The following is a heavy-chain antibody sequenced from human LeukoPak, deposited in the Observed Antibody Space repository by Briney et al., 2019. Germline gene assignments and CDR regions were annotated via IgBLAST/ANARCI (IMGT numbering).Heavy chain of an antibody. Sequence: GGSLRLSCAVSGITLSNYGMSWVRQAPGKGLEWVAGISDSGGSTKYADSVKGRFTISRDNPKNTLFLQMNSLRAEDTAVYFCAKRGVVIRVILVGFHKEAYYFESWGQGALVTVSS. J-gene: IGHJ4*02. CDR2: ISDSGGST. CDR1: GITLSNYG. D-gene: IGHD3/OR15-3a*01. CDR3: AKRGVVIRVILVGFHKEAYYFES. V-gene: IGHV3-23*01.